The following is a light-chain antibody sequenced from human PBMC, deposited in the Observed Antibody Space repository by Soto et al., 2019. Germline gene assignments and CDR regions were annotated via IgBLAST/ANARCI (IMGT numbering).Light chain of an antibody. V-gene: IGLV2-8*01. CDR1: SSDVGGYDF. CDR2: EVT. CDR3: SSYAGNYNVV. J-gene: IGLJ3*02. Sequence: QSVLTQPPSASGSPGQSVTISCTGTSSDVGGYDFVSWFQQHPGKAPKLMIYEVTKRPSGVPDRFSGSKSGNTASLTVAGLQAEDEADYYCSSYAGNYNVVFGGGTKLTVL.